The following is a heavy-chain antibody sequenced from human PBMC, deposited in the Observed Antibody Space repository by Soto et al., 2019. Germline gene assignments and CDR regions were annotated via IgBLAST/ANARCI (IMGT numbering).Heavy chain of an antibody. CDR2: IYYSGST. J-gene: IGHJ4*02. CDR1: GGSISSYY. V-gene: IGHV4-59*08. D-gene: IGHD2-15*01. Sequence: SETLSLTCTVSGGSISSYYWSWIRQPPGKGLEWIGYIYYSGSTNYNPSLKSRVTISVDTSRNQFSLKLSSVTAADTAVYYCARRYGGTFDYWGQGTLVTVSS. CDR3: ARRYGGTFDY.